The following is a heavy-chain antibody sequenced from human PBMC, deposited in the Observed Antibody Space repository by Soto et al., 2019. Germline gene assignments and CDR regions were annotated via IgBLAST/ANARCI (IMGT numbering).Heavy chain of an antibody. Sequence: GSLRLSCAASGLTFSSYRMNRVREAPGKGLEWVSLMKNRGSSIYYADAVKGRFTISRDNSKNSLYLQMNSLRAEDSAVYYCAGVCTCGCYFDYWGQGTLVTVSS. J-gene: IGHJ4*02. V-gene: IGHV3-48*01. CDR3: AGVCTCGCYFDY. CDR1: GLTFSSYR. D-gene: IGHD2-2*01. CDR2: MKNRGSSI.